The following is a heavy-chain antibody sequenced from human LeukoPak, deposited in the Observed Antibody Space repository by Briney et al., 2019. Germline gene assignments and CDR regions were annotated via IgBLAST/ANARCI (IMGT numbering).Heavy chain of an antibody. V-gene: IGHV3-21*01. CDR2: ISSSSSYI. CDR3: ARDYYGSGSLFDY. CDR1: GFTFSSYS. D-gene: IGHD3-10*01. J-gene: IGHJ4*02. Sequence: GGSLRLSCAASGFTFSSYSMNWVRQAPGKGLEWVSSISSSSSYIYYADSVKGGFTISRDNAKNSLYLQMNSLRAEDTAVYYCARDYYGSGSLFDYWGQGTLVTVSS.